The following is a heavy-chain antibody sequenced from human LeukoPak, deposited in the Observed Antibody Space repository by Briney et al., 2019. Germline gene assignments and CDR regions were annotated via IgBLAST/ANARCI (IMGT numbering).Heavy chain of an antibody. D-gene: IGHD2-2*01. J-gene: IGHJ3*02. CDR1: GGTFSNYA. CDR3: ARIGYCSTTSCLWGAFDI. CDR2: IIPIFGTT. Sequence: SVKVSCKASGGTFSNYAISWVRQAPGQGLEWMGGIIPIFGTTNYAQKFQGRVTITADKSASTAYMELSSLRSEDTAVYYCARIGYCSTTSCLWGAFDIWGQGTMVTVSS. V-gene: IGHV1-69*06.